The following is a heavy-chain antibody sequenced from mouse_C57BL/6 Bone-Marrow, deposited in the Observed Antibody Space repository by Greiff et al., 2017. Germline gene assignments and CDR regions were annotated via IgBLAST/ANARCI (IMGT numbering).Heavy chain of an antibody. CDR2: IYPRSGNT. J-gene: IGHJ3*01. Sequence: VMLVESGAELARPGASVKLSCKASGYTFTSYGISWVKQRTGQGLEWIGEIYPRSGNTYYNEKFKGKATLTADKSSSTAYMELRSLTSEDSAVYFCARWVITTVVATRAYWGQGTLVTVSA. D-gene: IGHD1-1*01. CDR3: ARWVITTVVATRAY. V-gene: IGHV1-81*01. CDR1: GYTFTSYG.